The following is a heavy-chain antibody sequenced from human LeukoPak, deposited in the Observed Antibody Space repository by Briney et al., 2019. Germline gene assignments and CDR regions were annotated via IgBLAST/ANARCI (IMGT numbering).Heavy chain of an antibody. CDR2: VDPSGGST. CDR1: AYTFTSYY. J-gene: IGHJ5*02. Sequence: ASVKVSCKVSAYTFTSYYMHWVRQAPGQGLEWMGRVDPSGGSTSYAQKFQGRVTMTRDTSTSTVYMELSSLRSEDTAVYYCAKIGVGAWGQGTLVTVSS. CDR3: AKIGVGA. D-gene: IGHD2-15*01. V-gene: IGHV1-46*01.